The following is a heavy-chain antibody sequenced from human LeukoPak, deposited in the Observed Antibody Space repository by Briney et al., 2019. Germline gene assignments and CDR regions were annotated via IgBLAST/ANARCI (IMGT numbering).Heavy chain of an antibody. D-gene: IGHD2-15*01. CDR3: ARGGYCSGYTCYYIDY. CDR1: GFTFSSYA. CDR2: LNWNGGST. J-gene: IGHJ4*02. Sequence: GRSLRLSCAASGFTFSSYAMHWVRQAPGKGLEWVSGLNWNGGSTGYADSVKGRFTISRDNAKNSLYLQMNSLRAEDTALYHCARGGYCSGYTCYYIDYWGQGTLVTVSS. V-gene: IGHV3-20*01.